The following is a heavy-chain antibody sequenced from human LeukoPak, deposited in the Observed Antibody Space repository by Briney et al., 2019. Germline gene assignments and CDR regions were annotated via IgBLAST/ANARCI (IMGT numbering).Heavy chain of an antibody. V-gene: IGHV1-69*13. CDR2: IIPIFGTA. CDR3: ATSDIVVVPAAMPDY. CDR1: GGTFSSYA. Sequence: ASVKVSCKASGGTFSSYAISWVRQAPGQGLEWMGGIIPIFGTANYAQKFQGRVTITADESTSTAYMVLRSLRSEDTAVYYCATSDIVVVPAAMPDYWGQGTLVTVSS. J-gene: IGHJ4*02. D-gene: IGHD2-2*01.